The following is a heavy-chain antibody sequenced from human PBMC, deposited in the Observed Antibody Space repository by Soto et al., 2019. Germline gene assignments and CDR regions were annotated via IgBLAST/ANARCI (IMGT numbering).Heavy chain of an antibody. CDR2: VWHDGSNA. CDR1: GFTFSSFA. D-gene: IGHD2-15*01. V-gene: IGHV3-33*01. CDR3: ARESLGYCSGGSCSLGY. J-gene: IGHJ4*02. Sequence: QVQLVESGGGVVQHGRSLRLCCAASGFTFSSFAMHWVRQAPGKGLEWVAVVWHDGSNAHYAVSVKGRFTISRDNSKKTLYLQMNSLRAEDTAVYHCARESLGYCSGGSCSLGYCGQGTLVTVSS.